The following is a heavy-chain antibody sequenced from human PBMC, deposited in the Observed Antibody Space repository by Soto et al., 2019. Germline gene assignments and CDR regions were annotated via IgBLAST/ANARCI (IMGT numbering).Heavy chain of an antibody. Sequence: QLQLQKSGPGLVKPSETLSLTCTVSGGSISSITYYWAWIRQPPGKGLEWIGNIYYNGSTYYNPSLKRRVTISVDTSKNQFSLKLSSVTAADTAVFYCARRRLLWFGKTYYYYGMDVWGQGTTVTVSS. D-gene: IGHD3-10*01. CDR3: ARRRLLWFGKTYYYYGMDV. CDR1: GGSISSITYY. J-gene: IGHJ6*02. CDR2: IYYNGST. V-gene: IGHV4-39*01.